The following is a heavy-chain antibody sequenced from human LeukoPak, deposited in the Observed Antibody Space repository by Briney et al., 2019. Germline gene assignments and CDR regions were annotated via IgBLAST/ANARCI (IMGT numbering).Heavy chain of an antibody. V-gene: IGHV3-74*01. CDR3: VRSCSSGSCYGYKDY. CDR1: GFTFSSYW. J-gene: IGHJ4*02. Sequence: PGGSLRLSCATSGFTFSSYWMHWVRQVPGKGLVWVSRVNGDGTSTSYADSVQGRFTISRDYAKNTLYLYMNSLRGDDTAIYFCVRSCSSGSCYGYKDYWGQGTLVTVSS. D-gene: IGHD2-2*01. CDR2: VNGDGTST.